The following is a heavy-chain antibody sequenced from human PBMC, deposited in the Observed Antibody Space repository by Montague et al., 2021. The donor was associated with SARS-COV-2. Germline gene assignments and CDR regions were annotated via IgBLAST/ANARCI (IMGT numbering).Heavy chain of an antibody. J-gene: IGHJ3*01. CDR2: IDNSGSA. V-gene: IGHV4-31*03. D-gene: IGHD3-16*01. Sequence: TLSLTCTVSGVSITRGGYFWSWIRQHPGRGLEWIGYIDNSGSAHYNPSLTSRVSISIDTSSNQFSLKLTSVTTADTAIYYCARELGGFGVWGQGTMVTVSS. CDR3: ARELGGFGV. CDR1: GVSITRGGYF.